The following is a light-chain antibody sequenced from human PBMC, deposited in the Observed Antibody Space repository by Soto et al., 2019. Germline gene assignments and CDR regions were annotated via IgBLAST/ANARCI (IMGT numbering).Light chain of an antibody. CDR3: QQYNSRGYT. CDR2: DAS. CDR1: QSISSW. V-gene: IGKV1-5*01. Sequence: DIQMTQSPSTLSASVGDRVTITCRASQSISSWLAWYQQKPGKAPKLLIYDASSLESGVPSRFSGSGSGTEFTLTISSLQPDDFATYYCQQYNSRGYTFGQGTKLEIK. J-gene: IGKJ2*01.